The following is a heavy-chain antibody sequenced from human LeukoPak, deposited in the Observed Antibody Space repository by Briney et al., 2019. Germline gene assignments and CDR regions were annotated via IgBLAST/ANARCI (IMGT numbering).Heavy chain of an antibody. CDR1: GFTFSRNS. J-gene: IGHJ5*02. V-gene: IGHV3-30-3*01. CDR3: AREALTGSWHWFDP. CDR2: ISYDGNNK. Sequence: GRSLRLSCAVSGFTFSRNSMHWVRQAPGKGLEWVADISYDGNNKHYADSVKGRFTISRDNSKNTLYLQMNSLRPEDTAVYFCAREALTGSWHWFDPWGQGTLVTVS. D-gene: IGHD2-15*01.